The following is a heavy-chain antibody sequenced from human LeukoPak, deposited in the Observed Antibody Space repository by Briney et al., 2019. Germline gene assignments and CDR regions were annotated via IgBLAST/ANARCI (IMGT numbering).Heavy chain of an antibody. CDR1: GGSISSSSYY. D-gene: IGHD2-15*01. Sequence: PSETLSLTCTVSGGSISSSSYYWGWIRQPPGKGLEWIGYIYHTGSTNYNPSLKSRVTISVDTSKNQFSLKLSSVTAADTAVYYCARGVVAAPQTFDYWGQGTLVAVSS. CDR3: ARGVVAAPQTFDY. CDR2: IYHTGST. J-gene: IGHJ4*02. V-gene: IGHV4-61*05.